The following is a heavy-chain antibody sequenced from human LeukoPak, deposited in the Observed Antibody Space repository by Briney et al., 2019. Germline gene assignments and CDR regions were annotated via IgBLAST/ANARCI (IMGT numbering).Heavy chain of an antibody. J-gene: IGHJ5*02. Sequence: ASVNVSCKASGYTFTGYYMHWVRQAPGQGLEWMGWINPNSGGTNYAQRFQGRVTMTRDTSISTAYMEVSRLRSDDTAVYYCARVGGDNGWFDPWGQGTLVTVSS. V-gene: IGHV1-2*02. CDR3: ARVGGDNGWFDP. CDR1: GYTFTGYY. D-gene: IGHD2-21*01. CDR2: INPNSGGT.